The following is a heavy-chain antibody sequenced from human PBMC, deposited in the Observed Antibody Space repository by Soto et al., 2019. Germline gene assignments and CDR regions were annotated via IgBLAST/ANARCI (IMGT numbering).Heavy chain of an antibody. D-gene: IGHD1-26*01. V-gene: IGHV1-18*01. Sequence: ASAKVYCKVTGYTFTSYGMSWMRQAPGQGLEWMGWISTYNGNTNYAQNLQGRVSMTTDTSTSTAYMELRSLRSDDTGGSYSASRSGTYPYYFDYWG. CDR3: ASRSGTYPYYFDY. CDR2: ISTYNGNT. J-gene: IGHJ4*01. CDR1: GYTFTSYG.